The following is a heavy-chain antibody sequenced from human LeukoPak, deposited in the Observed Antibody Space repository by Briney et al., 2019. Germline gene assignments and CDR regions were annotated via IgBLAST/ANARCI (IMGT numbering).Heavy chain of an antibody. V-gene: IGHV3-11*01. Sequence: GGSLRLSCAASGFTSSDYYMSWIRQAPGKGLEWVSYISSSGSTVYYADSVKGRFTISRDNAKNSLYLQMNSLRAEDTAVYYCARGITIFGVVSSFDYWGQGTLVTVSS. CDR2: ISSSGSTV. CDR3: ARGITIFGVVSSFDY. J-gene: IGHJ4*02. D-gene: IGHD3-3*01. CDR1: GFTSSDYY.